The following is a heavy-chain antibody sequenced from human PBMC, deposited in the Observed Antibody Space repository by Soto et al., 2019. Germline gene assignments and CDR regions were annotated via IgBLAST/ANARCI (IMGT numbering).Heavy chain of an antibody. V-gene: IGHV3-23*01. D-gene: IGHD4-17*01. J-gene: IGHJ6*03. CDR1: GFTVSSPA. CDR3: AKDYGDSYYCYMDV. Sequence: GGSLRLSCAASGFTVSSPAMSWFLQAPGKGLEWVSAISGSGGSTYYADSVKGRFTISRDNSKNTLYLQMNSLRAEDTAVYYCAKDYGDSYYCYMDVWGKGTTVTVSS. CDR2: ISGSGGST.